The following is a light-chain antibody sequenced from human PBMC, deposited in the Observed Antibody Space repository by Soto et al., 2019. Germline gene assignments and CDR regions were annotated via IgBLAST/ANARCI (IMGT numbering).Light chain of an antibody. Sequence: EIVMTQSPATLSVSPGERATLSCRASQSVSSSLAWYQQKPGQAPRLLIYGASTRATGISARFSGSGSGTEFTLTISSLQSEDFAVYYCQQYNNWPPWTFGQGTKVDIK. V-gene: IGKV3-15*01. CDR3: QQYNNWPPWT. J-gene: IGKJ1*01. CDR2: GAS. CDR1: QSVSSS.